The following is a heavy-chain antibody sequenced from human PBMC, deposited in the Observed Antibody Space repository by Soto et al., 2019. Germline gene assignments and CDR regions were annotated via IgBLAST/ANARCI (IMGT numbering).Heavy chain of an antibody. D-gene: IGHD6-6*01. J-gene: IGHJ6*02. CDR3: AREYSSSATHHKFYYYYYYGMDV. Sequence: QVQLVESGGGVVQPGRSLRLSCAASGFTFSSYAMHWVRQAPGKGLEWVAVISYDGSNKYYADSVKGRFTISRDNSKNTLYLQMNSLRGEDTAVYYCAREYSSSATHHKFYYYYYYGMDVWSQGTTVTVSS. CDR2: ISYDGSNK. CDR1: GFTFSSYA. V-gene: IGHV3-30-3*01.